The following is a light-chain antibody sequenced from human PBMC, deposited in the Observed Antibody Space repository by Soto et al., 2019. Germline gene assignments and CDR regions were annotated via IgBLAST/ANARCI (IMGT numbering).Light chain of an antibody. CDR1: QSVFTN. Sequence: EVVMTQSPATLSVSPGERATLSCRASQSVFTNLAWYQQKPGQAPRLLIYSASTRATGIPARFSGSGSGTEFTLTISSLQSEDFAVYYCQQYNNWPMYTFDQGTKLEI. V-gene: IGKV3-15*01. CDR3: QQYNNWPMYT. CDR2: SAS. J-gene: IGKJ2*01.